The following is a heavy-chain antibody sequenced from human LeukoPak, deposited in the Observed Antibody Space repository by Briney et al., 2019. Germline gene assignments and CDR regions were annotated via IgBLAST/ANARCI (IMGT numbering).Heavy chain of an antibody. V-gene: IGHV3-33*01. J-gene: IGHJ4*02. Sequence: GGPLRLSCAASGFIFKTYAMHWVRQAPGKGLEWVTMIWYDGSNKYYGDSVKGRFTISRDNSKNTVYLQMNSLRVEDTAVYYCVRDPPSSCWSFDYWGQGALASVSS. CDR3: VRDPPSSCWSFDY. CDR2: IWYDGSNK. CDR1: GFIFKTYA. D-gene: IGHD6-19*01.